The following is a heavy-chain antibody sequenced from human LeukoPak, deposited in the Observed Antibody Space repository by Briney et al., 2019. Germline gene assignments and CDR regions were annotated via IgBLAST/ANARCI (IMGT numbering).Heavy chain of an antibody. J-gene: IGHJ3*02. D-gene: IGHD5-24*01. CDR2: IYYSGST. CDR1: GGSISSSSYY. CDR3: ARGVLDGYNGDAFDI. Sequence: SETLSLTCTVSGGSISSSSYYWGWIRQPPGKGLEWIGSIYYSGSTYYNPSLKSRVTISVGTSKTQFSLKLSSVTAADTAVYYCARGVLDGYNGDAFDIWGQGTMVTVSS. V-gene: IGHV4-39*07.